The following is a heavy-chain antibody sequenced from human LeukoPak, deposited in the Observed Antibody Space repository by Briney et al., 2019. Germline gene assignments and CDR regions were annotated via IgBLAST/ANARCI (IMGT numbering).Heavy chain of an antibody. CDR1: GFSFSSYE. J-gene: IGHJ4*02. CDR3: ARDDNWNDKPFDF. CDR2: ISPSGSTK. D-gene: IGHD1-20*01. Sequence: PGGSLRLSCAASGFSFSSYEMNWVRQAPGKGLEWVSNISPSGSTKYYADSVKGRFTISRDNAENSLYLQMHSLRVGDTALYYCARDDNWNDKPFDFWGQGTLVTVSS. V-gene: IGHV3-48*03.